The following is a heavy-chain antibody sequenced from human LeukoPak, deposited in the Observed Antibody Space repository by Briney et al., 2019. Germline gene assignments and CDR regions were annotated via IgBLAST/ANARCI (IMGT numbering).Heavy chain of an antibody. V-gene: IGHV4-4*02. D-gene: IGHD6-13*01. CDR1: GGSISSSNW. J-gene: IGHJ5*02. Sequence: SGTLSLTCAVSGGSISSSNWWSWVRQPPGKGLEWIGEIYHSGSTNYNPSLKSRVTISVDKSKNQFSLKLSSVTAADTAVYYCARGIEAAAAGLNWFDPWGQGTLVTVSS. CDR2: IYHSGST. CDR3: ARGIEAAAAGLNWFDP.